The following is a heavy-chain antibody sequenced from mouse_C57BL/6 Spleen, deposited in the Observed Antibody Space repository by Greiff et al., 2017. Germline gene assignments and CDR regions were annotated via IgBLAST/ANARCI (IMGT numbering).Heavy chain of an antibody. Sequence: EVQGVESGEGLVKPGGSLKLSCAASGFTFSSYAMSWVRQTPEKRLEWVAYISSGGDYIYYADTVKGRFTISRDNARNTLYLQMSSLKSEDTAMYYCTVYYDYDPFAYWGQGTLVTVSA. CDR3: TVYYDYDPFAY. V-gene: IGHV5-9-1*02. CDR1: GFTFSSYA. CDR2: ISSGGDYI. D-gene: IGHD2-4*01. J-gene: IGHJ3*01.